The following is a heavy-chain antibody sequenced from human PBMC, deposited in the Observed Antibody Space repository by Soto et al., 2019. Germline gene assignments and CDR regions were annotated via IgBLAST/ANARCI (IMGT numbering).Heavy chain of an antibody. V-gene: IGHV3-21*01. CDR2: ISSSSSYI. CDR1: GFTFSSYS. Sequence: EVQLVESGGGLVKPGGSLRLSCAASGFTFSSYSMNWVRQAPGKGLEWVSSISSSSSYIYYADSVKCRFTISRDNAKNSLYLQMNSVRAEDSAVDYCAREPPMITFGGVIDNDAFDIWGQGTMVTVSS. J-gene: IGHJ3*02. CDR3: AREPPMITFGGVIDNDAFDI. D-gene: IGHD3-16*02.